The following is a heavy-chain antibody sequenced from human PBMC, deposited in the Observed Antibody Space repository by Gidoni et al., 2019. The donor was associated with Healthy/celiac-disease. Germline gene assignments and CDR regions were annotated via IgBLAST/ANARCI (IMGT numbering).Heavy chain of an antibody. CDR2: ISWNSGSI. V-gene: IGHV3-9*01. J-gene: IGHJ6*02. D-gene: IGHD3-3*01. CDR3: AKDIDFWSGYYSRGIDV. CDR1: GFTFDDYA. Sequence: EVQLVESGGGLVQPGRSLRLSCADSGFTFDDYAMHWVRQAPGKGMEWVSGISWNSGSIGYADSVKGRFTISRDNAKNSLYLQMNSLRAEDTALYYCAKDIDFWSGYYSRGIDVWGQGTTVTVSS.